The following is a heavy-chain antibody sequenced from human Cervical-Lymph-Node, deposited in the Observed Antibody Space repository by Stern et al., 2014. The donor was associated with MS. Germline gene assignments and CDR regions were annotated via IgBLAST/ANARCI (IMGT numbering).Heavy chain of an antibody. V-gene: IGHV5-51*01. J-gene: IGHJ6*02. CDR1: GYSFNIYW. CDR3: ARRGMDV. CDR2: IYPDDSDT. Sequence: EVQLVESGAEVKKPGESLTISCKGFGYSFNIYWIAWVRQRPGKGLEWMGIIYPDDSDTGYSPSFQGPVTFSVDKSISTAYLQWSSLKPPDTATYFCARRGMDVWGQGTSVTVSS.